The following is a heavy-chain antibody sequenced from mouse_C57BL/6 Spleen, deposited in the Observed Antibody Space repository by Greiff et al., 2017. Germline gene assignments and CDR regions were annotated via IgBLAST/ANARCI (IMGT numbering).Heavy chain of an antibody. Sequence: VQLKESGPELVKPGDSVKISCKASGYSFTGYFMNWVMQSHGKSLEWIGRINPYNGDTFYNQKFKGKATLTVDKSSSTAHMELRSLTSEDSAVYYCARSGMIRGYFDYWGQGTTLTVSS. V-gene: IGHV1-20*01. D-gene: IGHD2-4*01. CDR2: INPYNGDT. CDR1: GYSFTGYF. J-gene: IGHJ2*01. CDR3: ARSGMIRGYFDY.